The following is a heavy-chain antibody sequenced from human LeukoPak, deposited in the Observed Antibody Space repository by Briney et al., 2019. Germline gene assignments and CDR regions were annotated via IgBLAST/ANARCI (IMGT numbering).Heavy chain of an antibody. CDR2: MNPNSGNT. Sequence: ASVKVSCKASGYTFTSYDINWVRQATGQGLEWMGWMNPNSGNTGYAQKFQGRVTITRNTSISTAYMELSSLRSEDTAVYYCARGLGDFWSGYYMREWFDPWGQGTLVTVSS. D-gene: IGHD3-3*01. V-gene: IGHV1-8*03. CDR1: GYTFTSYD. CDR3: ARGLGDFWSGYYMREWFDP. J-gene: IGHJ5*02.